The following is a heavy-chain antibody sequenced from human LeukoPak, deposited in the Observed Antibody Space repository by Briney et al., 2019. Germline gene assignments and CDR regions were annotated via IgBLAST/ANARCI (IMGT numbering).Heavy chain of an antibody. CDR3: ARDLYSSGWSREDY. V-gene: IGHV1-8*01. Sequence: ASVKVSCRASGYTFTSYDINWVRQATGQGLEWMGWMNPNSGNTGYAQKFQGRVTMTRNTSISTAYMELSSLRSEDTAVYYCARDLYSSGWSREDYWGQGTLVTVSS. J-gene: IGHJ4*02. CDR2: MNPNSGNT. D-gene: IGHD6-19*01. CDR1: GYTFTSYD.